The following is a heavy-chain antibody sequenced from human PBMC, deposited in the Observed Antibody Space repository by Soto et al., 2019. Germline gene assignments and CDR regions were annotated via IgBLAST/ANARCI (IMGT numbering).Heavy chain of an antibody. CDR3: AKYYYDSSGSFDY. D-gene: IGHD3-22*01. CDR2: ISGTGGRT. V-gene: IGHV3-23*01. J-gene: IGHJ4*02. CDR1: GFTFSNYA. Sequence: DVQVLESGGGLVQPEGSLRLSCAASGFTFSNYAMTWVRQAPGKGLEWVSAISGTGGRTYYADSVKGRFTISRDNSKNTLYLQMNSLTAEDTAVYHCAKYYYDSSGSFDYWGQGTLVTVSS.